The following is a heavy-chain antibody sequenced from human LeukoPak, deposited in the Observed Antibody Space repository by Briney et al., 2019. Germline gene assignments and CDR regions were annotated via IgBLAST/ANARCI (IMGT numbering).Heavy chain of an antibody. CDR2: IYYSGST. J-gene: IGHJ4*02. Sequence: SETLSLTCTVSGGSNSSSSYYWGWIHQPPGKGLEWIGSIYYSGSTYYNPSLKSRVTISVDTSKNQFSLKLSSVTAADTAVYYCARSGNYYDSSGYYYGNFDYWGQGTLVTVSS. V-gene: IGHV4-39*01. D-gene: IGHD3-22*01. CDR3: ARSGNYYDSSGYYYGNFDY. CDR1: GGSNSSSSYY.